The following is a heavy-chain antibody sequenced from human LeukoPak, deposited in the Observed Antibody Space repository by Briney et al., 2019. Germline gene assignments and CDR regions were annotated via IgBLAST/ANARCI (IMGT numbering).Heavy chain of an antibody. Sequence: DTVKISRKLSVYTFPHYYMHWVQPAPAKALEWMGVNDPEGSETIYAEKFQGRVTITADTSTDTAYMELSSLRSEDTAVYYCATIYDSSGDWGQGTLVTVSS. CDR3: ATIYDSSGD. CDR1: VYTFPHYY. J-gene: IGHJ4*02. V-gene: IGHV1-69-2*01. CDR2: NDPEGSET. D-gene: IGHD3-22*01.